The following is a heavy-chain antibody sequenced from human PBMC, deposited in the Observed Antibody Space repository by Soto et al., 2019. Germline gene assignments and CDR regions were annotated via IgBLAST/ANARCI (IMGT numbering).Heavy chain of an antibody. J-gene: IGHJ5*02. CDR1: GYSFTSYW. CDR2: IDPSDSYT. CDR3: AKDLRITMIVLARFDP. D-gene: IGHD3-22*01. V-gene: IGHV5-10-1*01. Sequence: GESLKISCKVSGYSFTSYWISWVRQMPGKGLEWMGRIDPSDSYTNYSPSFQGHVTISADKSISTAYLQWSSLTASDTAMYYCAKDLRITMIVLARFDPWGQGTLVTVSS.